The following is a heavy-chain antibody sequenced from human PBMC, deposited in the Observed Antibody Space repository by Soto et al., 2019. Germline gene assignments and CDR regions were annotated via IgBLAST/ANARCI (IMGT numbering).Heavy chain of an antibody. V-gene: IGHV4-59*01. D-gene: IGHD6-19*01. Sequence: QVQLQESGPGLVKPSETLSLTCTVSGDSISRFYWSWIRQPPGKGLEWLGYISYSGSTNYSPALLRRLTISADTSKSQLSLKLIAVTAADTAVYYCARDASTGGFDFWGQGALVTVSS. J-gene: IGHJ1*01. CDR2: ISYSGST. CDR1: GDSISRFY. CDR3: ARDASTGGFDF.